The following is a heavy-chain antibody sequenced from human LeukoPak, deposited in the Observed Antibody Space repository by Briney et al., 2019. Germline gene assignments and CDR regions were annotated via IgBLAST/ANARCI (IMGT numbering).Heavy chain of an antibody. CDR1: GFTLSNAW. D-gene: IGHD6-19*01. J-gene: IGHJ6*03. CDR2: IKSTTDGGTT. CDR3: TTSSYSSGLHYYYYYYMDV. Sequence: GGSLKLSCAASGFTLSNAWMDWVRQAPGKGLERVGRIKSTTDGGTTDYAAPVKVRFTISREDSESTLFLQMNSLKIEDTAVYYCTTSSYSSGLHYYYYYYMDVWGKGTTVTVSS. V-gene: IGHV3-15*01.